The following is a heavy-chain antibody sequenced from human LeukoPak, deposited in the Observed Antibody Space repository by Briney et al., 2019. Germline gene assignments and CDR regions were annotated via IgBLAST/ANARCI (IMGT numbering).Heavy chain of an antibody. Sequence: GGSLRLSCAASGFTFSSYSMNWVRQAPGKGLEWVSSISSRSSYIYYADSVKGRFTISRDNAKNSLYLQMNSLRAADTAVYYCARVGRRGWLQLLHAFDIWGQGTMVTVSS. V-gene: IGHV3-21*01. CDR1: GFTFSSYS. J-gene: IGHJ3*02. CDR2: ISSRSSYI. CDR3: ARVGRRGWLQLLHAFDI. D-gene: IGHD5-24*01.